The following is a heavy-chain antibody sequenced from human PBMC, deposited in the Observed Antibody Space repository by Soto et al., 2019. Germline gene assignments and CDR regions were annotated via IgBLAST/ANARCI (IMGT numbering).Heavy chain of an antibody. CDR1: GYTFTSYY. V-gene: IGHV1-46*03. Sequence: ASVKVSCKASGYTFTSYYMHWVRQAPGQGLEWMGIINPSGGSTSYAQKFQGRVTMTRDTSTSTVYMELSSLRSEDTAVYYCARVSLPYGDYVPYFQHWGQGTLVTVSS. CDR3: ARVSLPYGDYVPYFQH. D-gene: IGHD4-17*01. CDR2: INPSGGST. J-gene: IGHJ1*01.